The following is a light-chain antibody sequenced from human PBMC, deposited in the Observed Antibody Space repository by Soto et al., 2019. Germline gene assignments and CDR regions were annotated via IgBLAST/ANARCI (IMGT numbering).Light chain of an antibody. V-gene: IGKV1-39*01. J-gene: IGKJ2*01. CDR3: QRSWT. CDR1: QNISDS. CDR2: AAS. Sequence: DIQMTQSPSSLSASVGDRVTITCRASQNISDSLNWYQHKPGQAPKLLIYAASSLQSGVPSRFSGSGSETDFTLTISSLQPEDFAIYFCQRSWTFGQGTKL.